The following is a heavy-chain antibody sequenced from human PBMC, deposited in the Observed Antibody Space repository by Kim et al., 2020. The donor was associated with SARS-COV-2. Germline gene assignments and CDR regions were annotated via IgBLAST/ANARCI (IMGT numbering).Heavy chain of an antibody. V-gene: IGHV1-18*01. CDR2: ISAYNGNT. J-gene: IGHJ6*02. CDR3: ARVRQPGGWPRYYYYYYGMDV. D-gene: IGHD2-8*02. CDR1: GYTFTSYG. Sequence: ASVKVSCKASGYTFTSYGISWVRQAPGQGLEWMGWISAYNGNTNYAQKLQGRVTMTTDTSTSTAYMELRSLRSDDTAVYYCARVRQPGGWPRYYYYYYGMDVWGQGTTVTVSS.